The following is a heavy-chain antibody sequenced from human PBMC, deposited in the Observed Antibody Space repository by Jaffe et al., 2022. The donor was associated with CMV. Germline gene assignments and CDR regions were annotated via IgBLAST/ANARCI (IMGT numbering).Heavy chain of an antibody. J-gene: IGHJ6*03. CDR2: IFSNDEK. D-gene: IGHD3-3*01. Sequence: QVTLKESGPVLVKPTETLTLTCTVSGFSLSNARMGVSWIRQPPGKALEWLAHIFSNDEKSYSTSLKSRLTISKDTSKSQVVLTMTNMDPVDTATYYCARSRYDFWSGYPPYYYYMDVWGKGTTVTVSS. V-gene: IGHV2-26*01. CDR3: ARSRYDFWSGYPPYYYYMDV. CDR1: GFSLSNARMG.